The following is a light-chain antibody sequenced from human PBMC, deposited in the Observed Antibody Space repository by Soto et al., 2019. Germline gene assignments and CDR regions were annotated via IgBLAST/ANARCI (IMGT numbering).Light chain of an antibody. CDR3: QQRHMWPIT. Sequence: EIVMTQSPATLSVSPGERATLSCRASHSVRSSLAWYQQKPGQAPRLLIYDAYNRATGIPPRFSGSGSGTDFTLTISSLEPEDSAVYYCQQRHMWPITFGQGTRLEIK. CDR1: HSVRSS. V-gene: IGKV3-11*01. J-gene: IGKJ5*01. CDR2: DAY.